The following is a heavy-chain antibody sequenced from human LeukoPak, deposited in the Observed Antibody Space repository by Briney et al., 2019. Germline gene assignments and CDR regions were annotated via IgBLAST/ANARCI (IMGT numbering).Heavy chain of an antibody. CDR2: IYTSGST. V-gene: IGHV4-4*09. J-gene: IGHJ6*03. Sequence: SETLSLTCNVSGGSVGTYYWSWLRQPPGKGLEWIGYIYTSGSTNYNPSLKSRVTISVDTSKNQFSLKLSSVTAADTAVYYCARGSSGYSYYYYYYYMDVWGKGTTVTVSS. D-gene: IGHD3-22*01. CDR3: ARGSSGYSYYYYYYYMDV. CDR1: GGSVGTYY.